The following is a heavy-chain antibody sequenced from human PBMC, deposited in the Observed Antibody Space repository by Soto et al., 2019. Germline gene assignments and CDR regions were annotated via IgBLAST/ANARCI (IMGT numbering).Heavy chain of an antibody. J-gene: IGHJ4*02. Sequence: EVRLLESGGGVVPPGGSLRLSCAASGFTFTDYAMSWVRQAPGKGLECVAVIGGRGGNTDYADSVKGRFTISRDNSKNTVYLEMKSLTAEDTALYFFAKGRSFLITEDATPFDYWGLGILVTVSS. CDR1: GFTFTDYA. V-gene: IGHV3-23*01. CDR3: AKGRSFLITEDATPFDY. D-gene: IGHD3-16*01. CDR2: IGGRGGNT.